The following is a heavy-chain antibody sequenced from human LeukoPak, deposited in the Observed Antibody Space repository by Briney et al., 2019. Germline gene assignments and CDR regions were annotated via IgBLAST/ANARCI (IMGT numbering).Heavy chain of an antibody. J-gene: IGHJ4*02. CDR2: FDPEDGET. CDR1: GYTLTELS. V-gene: IGHV1-24*01. CDR3: GRLAHNAWYAIDF. D-gene: IGHD2-2*01. Sequence: ASVKVSCKVSGYTLTELSMHWVRQAPGKGLEWMGGFDPEDGETIYAQKFQGRVTMTEDTSTDTAYMELSSLRAEDTAVYYCGRLAHNAWYAIDFWGQGTLVTVSS.